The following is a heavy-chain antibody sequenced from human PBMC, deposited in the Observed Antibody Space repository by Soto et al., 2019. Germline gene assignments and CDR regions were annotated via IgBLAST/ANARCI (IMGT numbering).Heavy chain of an antibody. V-gene: IGHV1-69*13. CDR2: IIPIFGTA. J-gene: IGHJ5*02. CDR3: VRDIGYCSGGSCLAGPDWFDP. CDR1: GDTFSSYA. D-gene: IGHD2-15*01. Sequence: SVKVSCKASGDTFSSYAISWVRQAPGQGLEWMGGIIPIFGTANYAQKFQGRVTITADESTSTAYMELSSLRSEDTAVYYCVRDIGYCSGGSCLAGPDWFDPWGQGTLVTVSS.